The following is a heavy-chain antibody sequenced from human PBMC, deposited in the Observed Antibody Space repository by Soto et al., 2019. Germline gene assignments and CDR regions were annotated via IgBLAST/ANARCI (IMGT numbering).Heavy chain of an antibody. CDR2: INAGNGNT. CDR3: ARGPGGPDGPGDY. D-gene: IGHD2-15*01. Sequence: QVQLVQSGAEVKKPGASVKVSCKASGYTFTSYAMHWVRQAPGQRLEWMGWINAGNGNTKYSQKLQARVTITRDTSARTAYMELSSLRSEDTAVYYCARGPGGPDGPGDYWGQGTLVTVSS. CDR1: GYTFTSYA. J-gene: IGHJ4*02. V-gene: IGHV1-3*01.